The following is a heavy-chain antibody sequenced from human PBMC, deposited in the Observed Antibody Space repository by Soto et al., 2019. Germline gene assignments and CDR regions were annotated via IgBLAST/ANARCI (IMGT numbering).Heavy chain of an antibody. CDR2: IYPGDSDT. CDR1: GYSFTSYW. CDR3: ARQMYCSGGSCYLGYYGMDV. V-gene: IGHV5-51*01. D-gene: IGHD2-15*01. J-gene: IGHJ6*02. Sequence: PGESLKISCKGSGYSFTSYWIGWVRQMPGKGLEWMGIIYPGDSDTRYSPSFQGQVTISADKSISTAYLQWSSLKASDTAMYYCARQMYCSGGSCYLGYYGMDVWGQGTTVTVSS.